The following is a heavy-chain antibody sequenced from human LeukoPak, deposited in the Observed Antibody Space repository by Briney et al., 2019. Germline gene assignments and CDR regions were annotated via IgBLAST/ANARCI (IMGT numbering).Heavy chain of an antibody. Sequence: SETLSLTCTVSGVSTRSYYWSWIRQPPGKGLEWIGYIYYSGSTNYNPSLKSRVTISVDTSENQFSLKLSSVTAADTAVYYCARPAVAASGDYYYMDVWGKGTTVTVSS. V-gene: IGHV4-59*08. CDR1: GVSTRSYY. J-gene: IGHJ6*03. D-gene: IGHD6-19*01. CDR2: IYYSGST. CDR3: ARPAVAASGDYYYMDV.